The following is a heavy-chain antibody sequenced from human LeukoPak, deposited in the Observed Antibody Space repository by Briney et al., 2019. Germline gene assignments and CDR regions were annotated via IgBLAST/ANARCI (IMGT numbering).Heavy chain of an antibody. CDR1: GGSFSGYY. CDR3: AREPYGSYDAFDI. D-gene: IGHD1-26*01. Sequence: LSLTCAVYGGSFSGYYWSWIRQAPGKGLEWVSYISSSGSTIYYADSVKGRFTISRDNAKNSLYLQMNSLRAEDTAVYYCAREPYGSYDAFDIWGQGTMVTVSS. J-gene: IGHJ3*02. CDR2: ISSSGSTI. V-gene: IGHV3-11*01.